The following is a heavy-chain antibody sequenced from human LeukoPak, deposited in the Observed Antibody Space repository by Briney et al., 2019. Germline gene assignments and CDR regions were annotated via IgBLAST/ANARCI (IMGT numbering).Heavy chain of an antibody. CDR2: IIGSAVNT. CDR3: AKYTSGTSYRGLDQ. V-gene: IGHV3-23*01. J-gene: IGHJ4*02. D-gene: IGHD3-10*01. CDR1: GFTFSNYW. Sequence: GGSLRLSCAASGFTFSNYWMHWVRQAPGKGLEWVSTIIGSAVNTYYADSVKGRFTISRDDSKNTVYLQMNSLRAEDTAVYSCAKYTSGTSYRGLDQWGQGTLVTVSS.